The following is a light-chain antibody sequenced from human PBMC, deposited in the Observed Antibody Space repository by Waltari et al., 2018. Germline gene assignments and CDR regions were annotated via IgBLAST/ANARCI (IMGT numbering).Light chain of an antibody. J-gene: IGKJ1*01. CDR1: QGISNY. CDR3: QKYNSAPPWT. CDR2: AAS. Sequence: DIQMTQSPSSLSASVGDRVTITCRASQGISNYLAWYQQKPGKVPKLLIYAASTLQSGVPSRFSGSGSGTDFTLTFSSLQPEDVATYYCQKYNSAPPWTFGQGTKVEIK. V-gene: IGKV1-27*01.